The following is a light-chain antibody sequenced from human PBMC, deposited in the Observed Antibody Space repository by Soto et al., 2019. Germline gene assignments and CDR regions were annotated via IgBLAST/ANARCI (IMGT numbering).Light chain of an antibody. CDR2: GAS. Sequence: EIVLTQSPGTLSLSPGERATLSCRASQTVISSFLAWFQQNPGQAPRLLIYGASSRATGIPDRFSGSGSGTDFTLTSSRLEPEDFAVYYCQQYDSSPLTFGGGTKVEIK. J-gene: IGKJ4*01. V-gene: IGKV3-20*01. CDR1: QTVISSF. CDR3: QQYDSSPLT.